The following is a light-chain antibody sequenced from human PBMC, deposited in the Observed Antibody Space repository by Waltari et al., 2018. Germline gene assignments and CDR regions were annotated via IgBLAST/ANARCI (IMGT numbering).Light chain of an antibody. CDR3: SSRTTSITWV. CDR1: STDFGANKY. V-gene: IGLV2-14*03. J-gene: IGLJ3*02. CDR2: DVT. Sequence: QPALTQPASVSGSPGHSLTISCSGSSTDFGANKYCSRYQQHPGMAPKVVIYDVTKRPSGISDRFSGSKSDSAASLTISGLQPEDEADYYCSSRTTSITWVFGGGTKLTVL.